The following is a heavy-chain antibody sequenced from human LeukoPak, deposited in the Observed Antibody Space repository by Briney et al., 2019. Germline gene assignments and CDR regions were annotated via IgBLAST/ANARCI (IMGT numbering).Heavy chain of an antibody. D-gene: IGHD3-22*01. CDR3: AKDIDYYDSSGYFDY. Sequence: PGGSLTLSCAASGFTFDDYAMHWVRQAPGKGLEWVSLISGDGGSTYYADSVKGRFTISRDNSKNSLYLQMNSLRTEDTALYYCAKDIDYYDSSGYFDYWGQGTLVTVSS. CDR2: ISGDGGST. CDR1: GFTFDDYA. J-gene: IGHJ4*02. V-gene: IGHV3-43*02.